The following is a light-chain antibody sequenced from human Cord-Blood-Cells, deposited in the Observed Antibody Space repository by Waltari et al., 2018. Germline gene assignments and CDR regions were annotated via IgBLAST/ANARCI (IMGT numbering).Light chain of an antibody. J-gene: IGLJ1*01. CDR1: SSDVGGYNY. V-gene: IGLV2-14*01. Sequence: QSALTQPASVSGSPGQSITISCTGTSSDVGGYNYVSWYQQHPGKAPKLMIYEVSNRPSGVPNRFSGSKSGNTASLTISGLQAEDEADYYCSSYTSSSTLDVFGTVTKVTVL. CDR3: SSYTSSSTLDV. CDR2: EVS.